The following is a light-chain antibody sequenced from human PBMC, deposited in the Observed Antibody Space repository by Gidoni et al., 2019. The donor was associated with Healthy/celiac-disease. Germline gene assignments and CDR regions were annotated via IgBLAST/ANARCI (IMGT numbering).Light chain of an antibody. CDR3: QQYYSTPRT. V-gene: IGKV4-1*01. CDR1: QSVLYSSHNKNY. J-gene: IGKJ1*01. Sequence: DIVMTQSPDSLAVSLGERATINCKSSQSVLYSSHNKNYLDWYQQKPGQPPKLLIYWASTRESGVPDRFSGSGSGTDFTLTISSLQAEDVAVYYCQQYYSTPRTFGQGTKVEIK. CDR2: WAS.